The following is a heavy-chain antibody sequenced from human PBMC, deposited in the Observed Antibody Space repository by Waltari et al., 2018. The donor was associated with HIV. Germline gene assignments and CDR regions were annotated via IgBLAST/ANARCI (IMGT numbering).Heavy chain of an antibody. V-gene: IGHV3-7*01. CDR1: GFTYNSFC. CDR3: AREDEYTLKRDNYHYGMDV. Sequence: EVQVVEAGGVLVQRGGYLRLHCVVSGFTYNSFCMSWVRQAPGEGVGGVANRDQDGEAVYYLDFVKGRVTISRDNPSNSLYLQMDSLRVEDTAVDFCAREDEYTLKRDNYHYGMDVWGQGTTVTVSS. CDR2: RDQDGEAV. J-gene: IGHJ6*02. D-gene: IGHD1-1*01.